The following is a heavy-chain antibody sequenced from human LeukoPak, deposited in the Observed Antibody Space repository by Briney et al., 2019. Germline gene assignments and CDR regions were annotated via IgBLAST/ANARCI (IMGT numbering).Heavy chain of an antibody. Sequence: GRSLRLSCAASGFTFSSYGTHWVRQAPGKGLEWVAVIWYDGSNKYYADSVKGRFTISRDNSKNTLYLQMNSLRAEDTAVYYCAREARYSSSWYIDYWGQGTLVTVSS. CDR2: IWYDGSNK. D-gene: IGHD6-13*01. J-gene: IGHJ4*02. CDR1: GFTFSSYG. V-gene: IGHV3-33*01. CDR3: AREARYSSSWYIDY.